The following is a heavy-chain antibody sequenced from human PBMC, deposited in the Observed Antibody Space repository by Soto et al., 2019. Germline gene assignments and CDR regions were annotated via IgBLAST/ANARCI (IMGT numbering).Heavy chain of an antibody. Sequence: ASVKVSCKVSGYTLTELSMHWVRQAPGKGLEWMGGFDPEDGETIYAQKFQGRVTMTEDTSTDTAYMELSSLRSEDTAVYYCATSVRWGMITFGGVYPGYWGQGTLVTVSS. V-gene: IGHV1-24*01. D-gene: IGHD3-16*01. CDR1: GYTLTELS. CDR2: FDPEDGET. J-gene: IGHJ4*02. CDR3: ATSVRWGMITFGGVYPGY.